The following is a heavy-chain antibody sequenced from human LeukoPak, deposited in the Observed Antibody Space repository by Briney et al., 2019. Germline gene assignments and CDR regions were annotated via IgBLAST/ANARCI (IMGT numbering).Heavy chain of an antibody. J-gene: IGHJ4*02. CDR2: IWYDGSNK. CDR3: AREPGKRTFDY. Sequence: GGSLRLSCAASGFTFSSYGMHWVRQAPGKGLEWVAVIWYDGSNKYYADSVKGRFTISRDNSKNTLYLQMNSLRAEDTAVYYCAREPGKRTFDYWGQGTLVTVSS. V-gene: IGHV3-33*01. CDR1: GFTFSSYG.